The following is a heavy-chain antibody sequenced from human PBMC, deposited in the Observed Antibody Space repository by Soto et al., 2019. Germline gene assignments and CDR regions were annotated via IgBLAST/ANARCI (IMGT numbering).Heavy chain of an antibody. J-gene: IGHJ4*02. CDR3: ARGATGY. CDR2: INHSGST. Sequence: QVQLQQWGAGLLKPSETLSLTCAVYGGSISGYYWSWIRQPPGKGLEWIGEINHSGSTNYNPSLKSRVTISVDTSKNQFSLKLSSVTAADTAVYYCARGATGYWGQGTLVTVSS. CDR1: GGSISGYY. V-gene: IGHV4-34*01.